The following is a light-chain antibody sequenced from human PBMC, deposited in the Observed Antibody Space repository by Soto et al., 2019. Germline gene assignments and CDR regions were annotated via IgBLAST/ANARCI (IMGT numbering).Light chain of an antibody. Sequence: EIVLTQSPGTLSLSPGERATLSCRASQSVSRSVLAWYQQNPGQAPRLLIYGASSRATGIPDRFSGSGSGTDFTLTISRLEPEDFAVYFCQQHDSSPRTFGQGTKVEIK. CDR3: QQHDSSPRT. V-gene: IGKV3-20*01. CDR1: QSVSRSV. CDR2: GAS. J-gene: IGKJ1*01.